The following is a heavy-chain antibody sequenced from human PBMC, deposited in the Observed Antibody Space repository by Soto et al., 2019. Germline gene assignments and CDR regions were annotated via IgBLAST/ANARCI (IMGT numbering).Heavy chain of an antibody. V-gene: IGHV3-48*01. J-gene: IGHJ5*02. CDR3: ARDAYSTLKTFDP. D-gene: IGHD2-2*01. CDR2: ISSGSSSK. Sequence: DVQLVESGGGLGQPGGSLRLSCAASGFTFSSYGMTWVRQAPGKGLEWVSYISSGSSSKYYADSVKGRFTISRDNAKDSLYLEMNSLRGEDTAVYYCARDAYSTLKTFDPGGQGTLVTVSS. CDR1: GFTFSSYG.